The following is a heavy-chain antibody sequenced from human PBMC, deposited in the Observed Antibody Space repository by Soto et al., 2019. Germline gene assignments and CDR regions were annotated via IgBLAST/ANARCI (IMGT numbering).Heavy chain of an antibody. CDR2: VNPQSGKT. CDR1: GYTCFSHE. CDR3: TIYTTSFSYFIH. D-gene: IGHD1-26*01. Sequence: QVQLVQSGAEAKKPGASVKVSCKASGYTCFSHEINWVRQAAGQGLEWMGWVNPQSGKTGYAQKFQVRVTMTRDPSIDTAYMEFSRLPSADTAVYYCTIYTTSFSYFIHGGQGALVPVSS. V-gene: IGHV1-8*02. J-gene: IGHJ4*02.